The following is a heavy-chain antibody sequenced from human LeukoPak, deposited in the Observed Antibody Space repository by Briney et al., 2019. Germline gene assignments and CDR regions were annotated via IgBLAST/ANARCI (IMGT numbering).Heavy chain of an antibody. D-gene: IGHD5-18*01. CDR3: ARVRYNYGDSDY. V-gene: IGHV4-38-2*01. CDR2: IYHTGNT. J-gene: IGHJ4*02. CDR1: GYSISSGYY. Sequence: SETLSLTCAVSGYSISSGYYWGWIRQPPGKGLEWIGTIYHTGNTYYNPSLKSRVTISVDTSKNQFSLKLSSVTAADTAVYYCARVRYNYGDSDYWGQGTLVTVSS.